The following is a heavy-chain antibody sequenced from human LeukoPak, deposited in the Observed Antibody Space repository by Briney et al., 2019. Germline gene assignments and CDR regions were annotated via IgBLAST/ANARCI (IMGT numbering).Heavy chain of an antibody. CDR2: VNLQGST. CDR1: GGSITNTNY. CDR3: AREGGPYRPLDY. Sequence: TSGTLSLTCGVSGGSITNTNYWTWVRPPPGKGLEWIGEVNLQGSTNYNPSLMGRVAISVDTSENHISLQLTSVTAADTAVYYCAREGGPYRPLDYSGQGTLVTVSS. J-gene: IGHJ4*02. V-gene: IGHV4-4*02.